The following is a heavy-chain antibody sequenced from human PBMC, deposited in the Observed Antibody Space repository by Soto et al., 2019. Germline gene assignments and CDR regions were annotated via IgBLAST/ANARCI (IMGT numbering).Heavy chain of an antibody. Sequence: QVQLVQSGAEVKKPGSSVKVSCKASGGTFSSYAINWVRQAPGQGLEWMGGIIPIFGTANYAQKFQGRVTITADESTSTAYMELSSLRSEDTAVYYCARAQGYSGYDGLSNWGQGTLVTVSS. J-gene: IGHJ4*02. D-gene: IGHD5-12*01. CDR2: IIPIFGTA. CDR1: GGTFSSYA. CDR3: ARAQGYSGYDGLSN. V-gene: IGHV1-69*12.